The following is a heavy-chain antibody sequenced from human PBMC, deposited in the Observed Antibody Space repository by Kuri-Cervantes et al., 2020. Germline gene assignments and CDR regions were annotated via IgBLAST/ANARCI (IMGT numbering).Heavy chain of an antibody. Sequence: SGPTLVKPTQTLTLTCTFSGFSLSTSGVGVGWIRQPPGKALEWPARIDWDDDKYYSTSLKTRLTISKDTSKNQVVLTMTNMDPVDTATYYCARISTVTTPNYYYGMDVWGQGTTVTVSS. CDR3: ARISTVTTPNYYYGMDV. CDR1: GFSLSTSGVG. J-gene: IGHJ6*02. CDR2: IDWDDDK. V-gene: IGHV2-70*11. D-gene: IGHD4-17*01.